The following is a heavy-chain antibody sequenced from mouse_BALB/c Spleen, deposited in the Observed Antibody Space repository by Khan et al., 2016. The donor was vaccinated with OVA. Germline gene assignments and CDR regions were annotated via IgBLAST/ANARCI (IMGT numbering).Heavy chain of an antibody. CDR3: ARGNWQSYYFDY. J-gene: IGHJ2*01. V-gene: IGHV1S136*01. D-gene: IGHD4-1*01. CDR2: INPYNGAT. Sequence: VQLQQSGPELVKPGTSVKMSCKASGYRFTSYIIHWVKQRPGQGLEWIGYINPYNGATKYNEKFKGKATLTSDKSSNTAYMEISSLTSEDSAVYYCARGNWQSYYFDYWGQGTTLTVSS. CDR1: GYRFTSYI.